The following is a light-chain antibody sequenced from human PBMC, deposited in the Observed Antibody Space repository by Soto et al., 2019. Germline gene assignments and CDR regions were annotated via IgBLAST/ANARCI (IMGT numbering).Light chain of an antibody. CDR3: QTWGTGIQV. CDR1: SGHSSYA. J-gene: IGLJ3*02. CDR2: VNSDGSH. Sequence: QSVLTQSPSASASLGASVKLTCTLSSGHSSYAIAWHQQQPEKGPRYLMKVNSDGSHTKGDGIPDRFSDSSSGAERHLTVSSLQSEDEADYYCQTWGTGIQVFGGGTKLPVL. V-gene: IGLV4-69*01.